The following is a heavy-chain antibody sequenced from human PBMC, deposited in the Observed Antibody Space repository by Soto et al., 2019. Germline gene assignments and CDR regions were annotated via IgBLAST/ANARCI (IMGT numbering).Heavy chain of an antibody. CDR2: INPNSGGT. CDR1: GYTFTGYY. CDR3: ARDHPTEIAAAGTGFDY. Sequence: GASVKVSCKASGYTFTGYYMHWVRQAPGQGLEWMGWINPNSGGTNYAQKFQGWVTMTRDTSISTAYMELSRLRSDDTAVYYCARDHPTEIAAAGTGFDYWGQGTLVTVSS. V-gene: IGHV1-2*04. J-gene: IGHJ4*02. D-gene: IGHD6-13*01.